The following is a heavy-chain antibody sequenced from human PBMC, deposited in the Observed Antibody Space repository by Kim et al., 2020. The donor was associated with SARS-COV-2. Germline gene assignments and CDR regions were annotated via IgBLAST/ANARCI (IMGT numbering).Heavy chain of an antibody. Sequence: SNPSLKSRVTMSVDTSKNQFSLKLSSVTAADTAVDYCARSEWGQQLPVDYWGQGTLVTVSS. J-gene: IGHJ4*02. D-gene: IGHD6-13*01. V-gene: IGHV4-59*10. CDR3: ARSEWGQQLPVDY.